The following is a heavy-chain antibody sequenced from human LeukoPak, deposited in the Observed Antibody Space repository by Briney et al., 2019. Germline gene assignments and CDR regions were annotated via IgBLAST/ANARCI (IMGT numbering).Heavy chain of an antibody. V-gene: IGHV1-18*01. J-gene: IGHJ6*03. Sequence: VASVKVSCKASGYTFTRYGISWVRQAPGQRLEWMGWISAYNGHTNYTQKLQGRVTMTTDTSTSTAYMELRSLRSDDTAVYYCARSSRYGDLDNYYYYYYMDVWGKGTTVTVSS. CDR3: ARSSRYGDLDNYYYYYYMDV. D-gene: IGHD4-17*01. CDR2: ISAYNGHT. CDR1: GYTFTRYG.